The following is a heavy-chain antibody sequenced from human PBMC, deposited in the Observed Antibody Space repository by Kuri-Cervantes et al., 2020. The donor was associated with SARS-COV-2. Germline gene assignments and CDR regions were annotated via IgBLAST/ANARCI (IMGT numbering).Heavy chain of an antibody. CDR2: IYHSGST. V-gene: IGHV4-38-2*02. Sequence: ESLKTSCAVPGYSISSGYYWGRIRQPTGKGLEWIGSIYHSGSTYYNPSLKSRVTISVDTSKNQFSLKLSSVTAADTAVYYCARDFSGRLTGDHYYYYYMDVWGKGTTVTVSS. CDR3: ARDFSGRLTGDHYYYYYMDV. J-gene: IGHJ6*03. D-gene: IGHD7-27*01. CDR1: GYSISSGYY.